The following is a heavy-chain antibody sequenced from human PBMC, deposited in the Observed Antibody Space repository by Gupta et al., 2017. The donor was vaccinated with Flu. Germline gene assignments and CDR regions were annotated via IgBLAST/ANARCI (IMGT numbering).Heavy chain of an antibody. Sequence: EVQLVESGGGMVKPGGSLRLSWAGTAFTFSGSTLQWVSQAPGEGLEGVAAISSNSFYIYYADSVKGRFTISRYNAKNSLFLQMTSLRSEDTAVYYCVGDSSTWYRTAGHWGQGTLVTVSS. V-gene: IGHV3-21*02. D-gene: IGHD2-2*01. CDR2: ISSNSFYI. J-gene: IGHJ4*02. CDR1: AFTFSGST. CDR3: VGDSSTWYRTAGH.